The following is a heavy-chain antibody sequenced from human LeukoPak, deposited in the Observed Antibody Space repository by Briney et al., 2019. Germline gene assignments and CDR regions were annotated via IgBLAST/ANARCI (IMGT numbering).Heavy chain of an antibody. J-gene: IGHJ5*02. V-gene: IGHV1-18*01. CDR1: GYTFTSYG. Sequence: AASVKVSCKASGYTFTSYGISWVRQAPGQGLEWMGWIRAYNGNTNYAQKLQGRVTMTTDTSTSTAYMELRSLRSDDTAVYYCARDRTYYGSKNWFDPWGQGTLVTVSS. D-gene: IGHD3-10*01. CDR2: IRAYNGNT. CDR3: ARDRTYYGSKNWFDP.